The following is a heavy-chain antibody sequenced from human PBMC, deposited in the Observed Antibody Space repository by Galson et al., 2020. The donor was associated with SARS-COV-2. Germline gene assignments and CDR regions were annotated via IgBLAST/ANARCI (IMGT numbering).Heavy chain of an antibody. CDR2: ISSGSSTI. Sequence: GESLKISCAASGFTFSTYSMHWVRQAPGKGLEWVSYISSGSSTIYYADSVTGRFTISRDNAKNSLYLQMNSLRAEDTAVYYCARDLRGAVAGFHGAWGQGTLVTVSS. CDR1: GFTFSTYS. D-gene: IGHD6-19*01. V-gene: IGHV3-48*04. J-gene: IGHJ5*02. CDR3: ARDLRGAVAGFHGA.